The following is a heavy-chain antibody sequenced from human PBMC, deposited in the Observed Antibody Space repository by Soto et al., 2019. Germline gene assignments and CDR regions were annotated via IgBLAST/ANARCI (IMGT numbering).Heavy chain of an antibody. J-gene: IGHJ6*03. CDR1: GFTFSSYA. D-gene: IGHD2-2*01. CDR3: AKKLGYCSSTSCSEDYYYYMDV. V-gene: IGHV3-23*01. CDR2: ISGSGGST. Sequence: PGGSLRLSCAASGFTFSSYAMSWVRQAPGKGLEWVSAISGSGGSTYYADSVKGRFTISRDNSKNTLYLQMNSLRAEDTAVYYCAKKLGYCSSTSCSEDYYYYMDVWGKGTTVTVSS.